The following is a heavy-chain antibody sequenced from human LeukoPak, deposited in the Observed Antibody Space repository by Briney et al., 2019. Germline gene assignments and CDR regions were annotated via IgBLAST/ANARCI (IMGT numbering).Heavy chain of an antibody. J-gene: IGHJ5*02. Sequence: SETLSLTCTVSGYSISSGYYWGWIRQPPGKGLEWIGSIYHSGSTNYNPSLKSRVTISVDTSKNQFSLKLSSVTAADTAVYYCARRVVVVAATVNWFDPWGQGTLVTVSS. CDR3: ARRVVVVAATVNWFDP. D-gene: IGHD2-15*01. CDR2: IYHSGST. CDR1: GYSISSGYY. V-gene: IGHV4-38-2*02.